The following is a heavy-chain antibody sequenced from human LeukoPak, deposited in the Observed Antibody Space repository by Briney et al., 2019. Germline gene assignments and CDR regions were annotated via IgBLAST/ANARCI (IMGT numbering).Heavy chain of an antibody. CDR2: VKEDGSEK. V-gene: IGHV3-7*01. CDR3: VRDQGYCTSASCRGDAFDV. J-gene: IGHJ3*01. Sequence: GGSLRLSCAASGFTFSTHWMSWVRQAPGKGLEWVAKVKEDGSEKYYVDSVKGRFTISRDNAKNSLSLQMHSLRDEDTAVYHCVRDQGYCTSASCRGDAFDVWGQGSMVSVSS. D-gene: IGHD2-2*01. CDR1: GFTFSTHW.